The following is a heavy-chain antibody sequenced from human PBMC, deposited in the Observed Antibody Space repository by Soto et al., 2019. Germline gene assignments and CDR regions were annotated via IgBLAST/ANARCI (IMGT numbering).Heavy chain of an antibody. CDR2: MNPNSGNT. CDR3: ASSGILTGYCYFPEYFQH. CDR1: GYTFTSYD. Sequence: ASVKVSCKASGYTFTSYDINWVRQATGQGLEWMGWMNPNSGNTGYAQKFQGRVTMTRNTSISTAYMELSSLRSEDTAVYYCASSGILTGYCYFPEYFQHWGQVTLVTVSS. J-gene: IGHJ1*01. V-gene: IGHV1-8*01. D-gene: IGHD3-9*01.